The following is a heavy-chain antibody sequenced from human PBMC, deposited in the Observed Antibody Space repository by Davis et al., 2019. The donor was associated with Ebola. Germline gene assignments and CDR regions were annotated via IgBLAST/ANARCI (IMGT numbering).Heavy chain of an antibody. V-gene: IGHV1-18*01. D-gene: IGHD2-2*01. CDR2: ISAYNGNT. Sequence: ASVKVSCKASGYTFTSYGISWVRQAPGQGLEWMGWISAYNGNTNYAQKLQGRVTMTTDTSTSTAYMELRSLRSDDTAVYYCARDRVYCSSTSCYHYYYYGMDVWGQGTTVTVSS. J-gene: IGHJ6*02. CDR1: GYTFTSYG. CDR3: ARDRVYCSSTSCYHYYYYGMDV.